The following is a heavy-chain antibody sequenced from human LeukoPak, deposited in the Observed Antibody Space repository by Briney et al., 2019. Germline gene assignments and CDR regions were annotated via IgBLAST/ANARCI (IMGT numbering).Heavy chain of an antibody. CDR3: AKDLGYCSGGSCYYYYGMDV. J-gene: IGHJ6*02. CDR1: GFTFSSYA. Sequence: GASLRLSCAASGFTFSSYAMSWVRQAPGKGLEWVSAISGSGGSTYYADSVKGRFTIARDNSRNTLYLQMNRLRAEDTAVYYCAKDLGYCSGGSCYYYYGMDVWGQGTTVTVSS. CDR2: ISGSGGST. D-gene: IGHD2-15*01. V-gene: IGHV3-23*01.